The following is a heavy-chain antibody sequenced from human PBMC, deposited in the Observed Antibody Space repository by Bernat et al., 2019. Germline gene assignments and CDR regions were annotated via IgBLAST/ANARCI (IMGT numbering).Heavy chain of an antibody. CDR3: AKDRYCSGGGCYTFEY. D-gene: IGHD2-15*01. J-gene: IGHJ4*02. CDR1: GFTFSSYG. V-gene: IGHV3-30*18. Sequence: VQLVESGGGLVQPGGSLRLSCAASGFTFSSYGMHWVRQAPGKGLEWVAVISYDGSNKYYADSVKGRLTISRDNSKNTLYLQMDSLRTEDTAVYYCAKDRYCSGGGCYTFEYWGQGTQVTVSS. CDR2: ISYDGSNK.